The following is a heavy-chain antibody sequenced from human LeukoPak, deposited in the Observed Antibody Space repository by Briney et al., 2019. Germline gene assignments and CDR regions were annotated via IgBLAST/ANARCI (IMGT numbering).Heavy chain of an antibody. J-gene: IGHJ4*02. V-gene: IGHV3-74*03. CDR3: AKQLGYCSDGSCYFPY. CDR2: INSDGRTT. D-gene: IGHD2-15*01. Sequence: GGSLGLSCVASGFTFRNYWMHWVRQVPGEGLVWVSRINSDGRTTTYADSVEGRFTISRDNSKSTLCLQMNSLRAEDTAVYYCAKQLGYCSDGSCYFPYWGQGTLVTVSS. CDR1: GFTFRNYW.